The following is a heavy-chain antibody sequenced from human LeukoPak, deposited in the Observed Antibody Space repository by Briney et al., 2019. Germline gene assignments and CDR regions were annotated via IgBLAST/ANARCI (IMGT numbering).Heavy chain of an antibody. Sequence: ASAKVSCKASGYTFTSYYMHWVRQAPGQGLEWMGIINPSGGSTSYAQKFQGRVTMTRDMSTSTVYMELSSLRSEDTAVYYCARDTQRCSGGSRYSRILDPWGQGTLVTVSS. CDR2: INPSGGST. J-gene: IGHJ5*02. CDR3: ARDTQRCSGGSRYSRILDP. V-gene: IGHV1-46*01. CDR1: GYTFTSYY. D-gene: IGHD2-15*01.